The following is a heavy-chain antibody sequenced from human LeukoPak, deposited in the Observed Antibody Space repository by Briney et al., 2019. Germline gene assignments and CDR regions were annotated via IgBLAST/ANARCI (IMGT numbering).Heavy chain of an antibody. V-gene: IGHV1-69*13. CDR2: IIPIFGTA. CDR3: ARLQLLAYCSSTSCYGHFDL. D-gene: IGHD2-2*01. CDR1: GGTFSSYA. Sequence: SVKVSCKASGGTFSSYAISWARQAPGQGLEWMGGIIPIFGTANYAQKFQGRVTITADESTSTAYMELSSLRSEDTAVYYCARLQLLAYCSSTSCYGHFDLWGRGTLVTVSS. J-gene: IGHJ2*01.